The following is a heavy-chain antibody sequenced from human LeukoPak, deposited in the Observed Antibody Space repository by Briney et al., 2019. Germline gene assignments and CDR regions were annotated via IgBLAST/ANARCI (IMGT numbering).Heavy chain of an antibody. D-gene: IGHD3-10*02. CDR3: ARGNVRSFDY. J-gene: IGHJ4*02. V-gene: IGHV1-8*01. CDR1: GYTFTVYD. Sequence: GASVKVPCKTSGYTFTVYDINRVRQAPGKGPEWMGWMNPNSGNTGYAQKFQGRVTMTRNTAITTAYMELSSLTPDDTAVYYCARGNVRSFDYWGQGTLVIASS. CDR2: MNPNSGNT.